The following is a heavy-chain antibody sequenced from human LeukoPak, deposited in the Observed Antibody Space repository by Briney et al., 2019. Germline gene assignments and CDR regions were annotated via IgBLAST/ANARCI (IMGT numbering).Heavy chain of an antibody. D-gene: IGHD3-10*01. J-gene: IGHJ4*02. CDR3: AKEWFGELFGASGY. CDR1: GFTFSSYG. V-gene: IGHV3-23*01. Sequence: GGSLRLSCAASGFTFSSYGMSWVRQAPGKGLEWVSAISGSGGSTYYADSVKGRFTISRDNSKNTLYLQMSSLRAEDTAVYYCAKEWFGELFGASGYWGQGTLVTVSS. CDR2: ISGSGGST.